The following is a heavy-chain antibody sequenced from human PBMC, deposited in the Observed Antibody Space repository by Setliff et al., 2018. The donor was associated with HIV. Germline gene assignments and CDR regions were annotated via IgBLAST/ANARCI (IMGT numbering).Heavy chain of an antibody. CDR2: ILPTSGGT. CDR3: TRVRYGGTYDAFDV. Sequence: ASVKVSCQASGYSFTSYHIHWVRQAPGQGLEWMGRILPTSGGTLYAQKFQDRISLIRDTSTKTVYMELSSLRPEDTAVYYCTRVRYGGTYDAFDVWGQGTMVTVSS. J-gene: IGHJ3*01. V-gene: IGHV1-46*03. CDR1: GYSFTSYH. D-gene: IGHD1-26*01.